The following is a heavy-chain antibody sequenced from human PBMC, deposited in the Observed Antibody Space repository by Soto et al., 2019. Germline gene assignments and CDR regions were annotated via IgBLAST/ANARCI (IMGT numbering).Heavy chain of an antibody. V-gene: IGHV1-18*01. CDR2: ISDYNGNT. CDR3: AREGYYSGSESYSPPRYYGMDV. CDR1: GYIFHNYG. J-gene: IGHJ6*02. Sequence: QVQLVQSGAEVKKPGASVKVSCKTSGYIFHNYGISWVRQAPGQGLEWMGWISDYNGNTKYAQKFQGRVTMATDTSTRTAYMELRSLRSDDTAVYYCAREGYYSGSESYSPPRYYGMDVWGQGTTFTVSS. D-gene: IGHD3-10*01.